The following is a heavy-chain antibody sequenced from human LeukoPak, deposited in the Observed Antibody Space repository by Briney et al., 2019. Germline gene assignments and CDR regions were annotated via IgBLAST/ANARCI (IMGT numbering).Heavy chain of an antibody. D-gene: IGHD2-15*01. CDR1: GGTFSSYA. Sequence: GASVKVSCKASGGTFSSYAISWVRQAPGQGLEWMGGIIPIFGTANYAQKFQGRVTITADESTSTAYMELSSLRSEDTAVYYCALYCSGGSCYSAWFDPWGQGTLVTVSS. CDR2: IIPIFGTA. V-gene: IGHV1-69*13. CDR3: ALYCSGGSCYSAWFDP. J-gene: IGHJ5*02.